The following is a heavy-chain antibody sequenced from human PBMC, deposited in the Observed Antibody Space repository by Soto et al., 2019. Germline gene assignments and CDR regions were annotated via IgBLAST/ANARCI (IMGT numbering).Heavy chain of an antibody. CDR1: GFTFSNAW. CDR2: IKSKTDGGTT. V-gene: IGHV3-15*07. CDR3: TTDLGSSGNYYYYGMDV. Sequence: PGGSLRLSCAASGFTFSNAWMNWVRQAPGKGLEWVGRIKSKTDGGTTDYAAPMKGRFTISRDDSKNTLYLQMNSLKTENTAVYYCTTDLGSSGNYYYYGMDVWGQGTTVTVSS. J-gene: IGHJ6*02. D-gene: IGHD6-25*01.